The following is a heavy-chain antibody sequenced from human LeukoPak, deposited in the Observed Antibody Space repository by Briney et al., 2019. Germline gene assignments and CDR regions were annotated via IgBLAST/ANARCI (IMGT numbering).Heavy chain of an antibody. J-gene: IGHJ4*02. CDR3: ARALPRGSSSDWYYVY. V-gene: IGHV1-3*01. Sequence: GASVKVSCKASGYVFTSYAMHWVRQAPGQRLEWMGWINAGNGNTKYSQKFQGRVTITRDTSASTAYMKLSSLRSEDTAVYYCARALPRGSSSDWYYVYCGERTLVNVS. CDR1: GYVFTSYA. CDR2: INAGNGNT. D-gene: IGHD6-19*01.